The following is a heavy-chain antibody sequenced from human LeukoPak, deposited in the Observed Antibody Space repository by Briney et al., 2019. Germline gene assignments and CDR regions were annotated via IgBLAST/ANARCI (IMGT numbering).Heavy chain of an antibody. V-gene: IGHV3-74*01. CDR3: TRDSKYVMDV. J-gene: IGHJ6*02. Sequence: GGSLRLSCAASGFTFSSYWMHWVRQAPGKGLVWVSRIYSDGINTIYADSVKGRFTISRDNAKNTLYLQMNSLTAEDTAIYYCTRDSKYVMDVWGQGTTVTVSS. CDR2: IYSDGINT. CDR1: GFTFSSYW. D-gene: IGHD4-11*01.